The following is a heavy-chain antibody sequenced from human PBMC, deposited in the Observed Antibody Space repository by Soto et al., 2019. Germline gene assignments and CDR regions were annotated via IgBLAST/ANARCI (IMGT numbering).Heavy chain of an antibody. J-gene: IGHJ4*02. CDR2: IITAIGPA. D-gene: IGHD6-13*01. Sequence: QVQLVQSGAEVKKPGSSLKVSCTASGGTLNNYAISWLRQAPGQGLEWMGGIITAIGPAIYAQKFQGRVSITADESTQPAHMALSSRRSDDTAVYYCAAGGSWARLDNWGQGTLVTVSS. CDR1: GGTLNNYA. V-gene: IGHV1-69*01. CDR3: AAGGSWARLDN.